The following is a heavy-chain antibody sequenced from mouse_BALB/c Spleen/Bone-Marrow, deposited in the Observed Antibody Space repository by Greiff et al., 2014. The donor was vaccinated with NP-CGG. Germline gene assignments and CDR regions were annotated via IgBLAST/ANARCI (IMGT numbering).Heavy chain of an antibody. Sequence: VQLMESGPELVKPGASVRISCKASGYTFTSYYIHWVKQRPGQGLEWIGWIYPGDFNTKYNEKFKGKATLTADKSSSTAYMQLSSLTSEDSAVYFCARKSQRAYDSMNYWGPGTSVTVSS. V-gene: IGHV1S56*01. CDR2: IYPGDFNT. J-gene: IGHJ4*01. D-gene: IGHD2-4*01. CDR1: GYTFTSYY. CDR3: ARKSQRAYDSMNY.